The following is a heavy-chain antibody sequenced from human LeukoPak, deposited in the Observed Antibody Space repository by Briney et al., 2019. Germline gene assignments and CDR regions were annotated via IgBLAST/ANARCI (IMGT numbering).Heavy chain of an antibody. CDR1: GGSFSSYY. V-gene: IGHV4-59*01. J-gene: IGHJ4*02. CDR2: IHYSGST. D-gene: IGHD2-8*02. Sequence: SETLSLTCTVSGGSFSSYYWSWIRQPPGKGLEWIGFIHYSGSTNYNPSLKSRVTISVDTSKTQFSLNLSSVTAADTAVYYCARELFTGGYFDSWGPGTLVTVSS. CDR3: ARELFTGGYFDS.